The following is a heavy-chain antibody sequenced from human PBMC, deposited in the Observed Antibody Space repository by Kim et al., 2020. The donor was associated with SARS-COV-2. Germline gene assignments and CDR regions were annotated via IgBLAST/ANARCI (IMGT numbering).Heavy chain of an antibody. CDR1: GFTFSSYA. D-gene: IGHD3-10*01. J-gene: IGHJ3*02. V-gene: IGHV3-23*01. CDR2: ISGSGGST. Sequence: GGSLRLSCAASGFTFSSYAMSWVRQAPGKGLEWVSAISGSGGSTYYADSVKGWFTISRDNSKNTLYLQMNSLRAEDTAVYYCAKSHISYYGSGSSAFDIWGQGTMVTVSS. CDR3: AKSHISYYGSGSSAFDI.